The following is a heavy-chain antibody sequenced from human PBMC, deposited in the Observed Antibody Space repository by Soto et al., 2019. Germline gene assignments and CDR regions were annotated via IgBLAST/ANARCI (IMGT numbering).Heavy chain of an antibody. J-gene: IGHJ6*02. V-gene: IGHV4-30-4*01. CDR3: ARGADIVATTTGYYYYGMDV. CDR1: GGSISSGDYY. Sequence: SETLSLTXTVSGGSISSGDYYWSWIRQPPGKGLEWIGYIYYSGSTYYNPSLKSRVTISVDTSKNQFSLKLSSVTAADTAVYYCARGADIVATTTGYYYYGMDVWGQGTTVTVSS. D-gene: IGHD5-12*01. CDR2: IYYSGST.